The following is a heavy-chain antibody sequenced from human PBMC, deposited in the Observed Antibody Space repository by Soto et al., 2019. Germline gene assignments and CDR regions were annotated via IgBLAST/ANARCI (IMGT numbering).Heavy chain of an antibody. V-gene: IGHV4-34*01. Sequence: SETLSLTCAVYGGSFSGYYWSWIRQPPGKGLEWIGEINHSGSTNYNPSLKSRVTISVDTSKNQFSLKLSSVTAADTAVYYCARGDWGNYGTLHDYWGQGTLVTVSS. CDR2: INHSGST. CDR1: GGSFSGYY. D-gene: IGHD4-4*01. CDR3: ARGDWGNYGTLHDY. J-gene: IGHJ4*02.